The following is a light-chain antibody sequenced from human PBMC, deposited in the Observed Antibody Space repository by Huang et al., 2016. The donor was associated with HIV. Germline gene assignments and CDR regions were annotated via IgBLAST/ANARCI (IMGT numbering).Light chain of an antibody. CDR2: WAA. CDR1: QSVLYSSNSKNY. Sequence: DIVMTQSPDSLTVSLGERATIKCRSSQSVLYSSNSKNYVAWFKQKPGRAPRLLIYWAAARESGVPDRFSGSGSGTDFTLTIDRLEAEDAAIYYCQQYYRLPQTFGQGTRVEIK. V-gene: IGKV4-1*01. J-gene: IGKJ1*01. CDR3: QQYYRLPQT.